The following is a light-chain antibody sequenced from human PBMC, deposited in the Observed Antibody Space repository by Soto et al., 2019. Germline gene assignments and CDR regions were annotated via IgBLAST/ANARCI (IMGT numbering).Light chain of an antibody. CDR3: QQYDSSPRT. V-gene: IGKV3-20*01. CDR2: GAS. J-gene: IGKJ1*01. Sequence: EIVFTQSPGTLSLSPGARATLSCRASQSVSTRSLAWYQQKPGQALRLLISGASSRAADIPDRFSGSGSGTDFTLTINRLAPEDFAVYYCQQYDSSPRTFGQGTKVE. CDR1: QSVSTRS.